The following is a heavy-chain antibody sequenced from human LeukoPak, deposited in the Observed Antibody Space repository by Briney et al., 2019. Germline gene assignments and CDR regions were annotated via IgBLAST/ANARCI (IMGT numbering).Heavy chain of an antibody. J-gene: IGHJ4*02. V-gene: IGHV1-24*01. Sequence: ASVKVSCKVSGYTLTELSMHWVRQAPGKGLEWMGNFAPEDGETIYAQKFQGRVTMTEDTSTDTAYMELSSLRSEDTAVYYCATFPGNFDWLLGQDYWGQGTLVTVSS. CDR2: FAPEDGET. D-gene: IGHD3-9*01. CDR3: ATFPGNFDWLLGQDY. CDR1: GYTLTELS.